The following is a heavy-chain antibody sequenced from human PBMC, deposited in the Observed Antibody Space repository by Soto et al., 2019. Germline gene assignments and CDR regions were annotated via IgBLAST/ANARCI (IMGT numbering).Heavy chain of an antibody. CDR3: ARGGRYTYGYGDYSYGMDV. D-gene: IGHD5-18*01. V-gene: IGHV3-23*01. CDR2: ISGTGSRT. Sequence: GGSLRLSCAASGFSFGDYAMSWVRQAPGKGLEWVSGISGTGSRTSYADSVRGRFAISRDNVNNTLSLQMDSLRAEDTAVYYCARGGRYTYGYGDYSYGMDVWGQGTTVTVSS. CDR1: GFSFGDYA. J-gene: IGHJ6*02.